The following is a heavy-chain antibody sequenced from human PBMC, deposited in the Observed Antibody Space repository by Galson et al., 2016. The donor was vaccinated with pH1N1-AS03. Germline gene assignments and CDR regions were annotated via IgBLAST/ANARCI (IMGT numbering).Heavy chain of an antibody. CDR2: ISWNSAAI. Sequence: SLRLSCAASGFTFDDYAMHWVRQTPEKGLEWVSRISWNSAAIDYADSVQGRFTISRDNAKNSLYLQMDGLTADDTALYHCVKERGTVITSNTFDIWGQGTMVTVSS. D-gene: IGHD4-17*01. V-gene: IGHV3-9*01. CDR3: VKERGTVITSNTFDI. J-gene: IGHJ3*02. CDR1: GFTFDDYA.